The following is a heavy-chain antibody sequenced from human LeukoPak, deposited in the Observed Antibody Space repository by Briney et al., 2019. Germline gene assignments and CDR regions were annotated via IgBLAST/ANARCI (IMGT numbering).Heavy chain of an antibody. J-gene: IGHJ4*02. V-gene: IGHV1-24*01. CDR3: ATDPGSPYYFDY. CDR2: FDPEDGET. Sequence: ASVKVSCKASGGTFSSYAISWVRQAPGEGLEWMGGFDPEDGETIYAQKFQGRVTMTEDTSTDTAHMELSSLRSEDTAVYYCATDPGSPYYFDYWGQGTLVTASS. D-gene: IGHD6-6*01. CDR1: GGTFSSYA.